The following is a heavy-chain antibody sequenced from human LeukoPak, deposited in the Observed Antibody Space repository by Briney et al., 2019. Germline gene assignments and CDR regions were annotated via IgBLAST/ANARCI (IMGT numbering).Heavy chain of an antibody. Sequence: GGSLRLSCAASGFTFSGSAMHWVRPASGKGLEWVGRIRSKANSYATAYAASVKGRFTISRDDSKNTAYLQMNGLKTEDTAVYYCTRVSVFLGGAFDIWGQGTMVTVSS. D-gene: IGHD3-3*01. J-gene: IGHJ3*02. CDR3: TRVSVFLGGAFDI. CDR1: GFTFSGSA. V-gene: IGHV3-73*01. CDR2: IRSKANSYAT.